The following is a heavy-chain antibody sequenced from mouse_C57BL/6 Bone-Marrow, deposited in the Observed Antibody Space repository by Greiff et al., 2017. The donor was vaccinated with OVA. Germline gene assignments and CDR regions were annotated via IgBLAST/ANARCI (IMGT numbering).Heavy chain of an antibody. D-gene: IGHD2-5*01. CDR2: ISDGGSYT. CDR3: ASDARNYYSWFAY. CDR1: GFTFSSYA. V-gene: IGHV5-4*03. J-gene: IGHJ3*01. Sequence: EVKVVESGGGLVKPGGSLKLSCAASGFTFSSYAMSWVRQTPEKRLEWVATISDGGSYTYYPDNVKGRFTISRDNAKNNLYLQMSHLKSEDTAMYYCASDARNYYSWFAYWGQGTLVTVSA.